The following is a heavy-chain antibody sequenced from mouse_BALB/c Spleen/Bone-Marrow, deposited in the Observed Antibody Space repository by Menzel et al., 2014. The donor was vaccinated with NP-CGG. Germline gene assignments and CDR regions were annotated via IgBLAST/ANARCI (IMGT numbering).Heavy chain of an antibody. J-gene: IGHJ4*01. Sequence: VQLQQSGAELVKPGASVKLSCRASGYTFTNYYMYWVKQRPGQGLEWIGEINPSNGGTNFNEKFKSKATLTVDKSSSTAYMQLGSLTSEDSAVYYCTRLPHWGQGTSVTVSS. CDR2: INPSNGGT. V-gene: IGHV1S81*02. D-gene: IGHD5-1*01. CDR3: TRLPH. CDR1: GYTFTNYY.